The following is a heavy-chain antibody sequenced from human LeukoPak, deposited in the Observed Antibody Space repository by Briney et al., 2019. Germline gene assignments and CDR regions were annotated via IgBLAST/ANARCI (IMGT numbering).Heavy chain of an antibody. J-gene: IGHJ4*02. D-gene: IGHD6-19*01. V-gene: IGHV3-30*18. CDR3: AKSYSSGSPTLHDY. CDR1: GFTFSSYG. CDR2: ISYDGSNK. Sequence: GGSLRLSCAASGFTFSSYGMHWVRQAPGKGLEWVAVISYDGSNKYYADSVKGRFTISRDNSKNTLYLQVNSLRAEDTAVYYCAKSYSSGSPTLHDYWGQGTLVTVSS.